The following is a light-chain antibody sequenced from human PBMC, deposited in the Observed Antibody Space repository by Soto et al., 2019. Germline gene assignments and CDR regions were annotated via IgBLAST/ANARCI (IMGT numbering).Light chain of an antibody. CDR2: EVV. CDR3: KSYAGSNTYV. J-gene: IGLJ1*01. Sequence: QSVLTQPPSASGSPGQSVTISCTGTKSDIGVYDSVSWYQHHPGKTPRLNIYEVVQRPSGVPDRFSGSKSGNTASLTVSGLQAADEADYFCKSYAGSNTYVFGSGTKLTVL. V-gene: IGLV2-8*01. CDR1: KSDIGVYDS.